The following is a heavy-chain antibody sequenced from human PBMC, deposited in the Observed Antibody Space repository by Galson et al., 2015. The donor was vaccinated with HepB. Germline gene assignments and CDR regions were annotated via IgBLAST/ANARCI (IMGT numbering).Heavy chain of an antibody. D-gene: IGHD3-3*01. Sequence: SLRLSCAASGFTFSSYGMHWVRQAPGKGLEWVAVISYDGSNKYYADSVKGRFTISRDNSKNTLYLQMNSLRAEDTAVYYCAKDLGFWSGYWGFYYYYGMDVWGQGTTVTVSS. J-gene: IGHJ6*02. CDR2: ISYDGSNK. CDR3: AKDLGFWSGYWGFYYYYGMDV. CDR1: GFTFSSYG. V-gene: IGHV3-30*18.